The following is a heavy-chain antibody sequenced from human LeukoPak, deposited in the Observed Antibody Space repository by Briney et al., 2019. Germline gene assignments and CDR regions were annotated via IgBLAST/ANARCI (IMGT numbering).Heavy chain of an antibody. CDR1: GGSISSYY. D-gene: IGHD2-15*01. V-gene: IGHV4-59*01. CDR2: IYYSGST. J-gene: IGHJ6*03. Sequence: SETLSLTCTVSGGSISSYYWSWIRQPPGKGLEWIGYIYYSGSTNYNPSLKSQVTISVDTSKNQFSLKLSSVTAADTAVYYCARVGVGYCSGGSCYSIDYYYYYMNVWGKGTTVTVSS. CDR3: ARVGVGYCSGGSCYSIDYYYYYMNV.